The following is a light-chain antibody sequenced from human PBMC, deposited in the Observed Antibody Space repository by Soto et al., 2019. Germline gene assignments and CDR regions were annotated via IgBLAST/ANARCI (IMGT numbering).Light chain of an antibody. CDR2: DAS. Sequence: DIQMTQSPSTLSASVGARVTLTCRASQSISSWLAWYQQKPGKAPKLLIYDASSLESGVPSRFSGSGSGTEFTLTIRSLQPDDFATYYCQQYNSYSPLTFGGGTKVEIK. CDR1: QSISSW. V-gene: IGKV1-5*01. J-gene: IGKJ4*01. CDR3: QQYNSYSPLT.